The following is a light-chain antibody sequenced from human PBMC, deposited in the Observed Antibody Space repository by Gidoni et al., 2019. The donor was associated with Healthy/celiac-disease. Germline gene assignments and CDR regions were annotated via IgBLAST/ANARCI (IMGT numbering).Light chain of an antibody. J-gene: IGKJ5*01. CDR2: AAS. CDR1: QGISSY. CDR3: QQLNSYPQVT. Sequence: DIQLTQSPSFLSASVGDRVTITCRASQGISSYLSWYQQKPGKGPKLLIYAASTLQSGVPSRFSGSGSGTEFTLTISSLQPEDFATYYCQQLNSYPQVTFGQGTRLEIK. V-gene: IGKV1-9*01.